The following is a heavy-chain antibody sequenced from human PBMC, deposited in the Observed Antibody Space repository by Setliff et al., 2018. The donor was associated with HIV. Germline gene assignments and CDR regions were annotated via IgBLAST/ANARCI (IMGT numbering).Heavy chain of an antibody. CDR3: ARGPLFGNQYYPYHYMDV. V-gene: IGHV1-3*03. J-gene: IGHJ6*03. D-gene: IGHD3-3*01. CDR2: INTANGNT. Sequence: ASVKVSCEASGYTFSTYGIHWMRQAPGQRPEYMGWINTANGNTKYSQDLLGRVSITMDTSASTSYMELSSLRSQDMAVYYCARGPLFGNQYYPYHYMDVWGKGTTVTVSS. CDR1: GYTFSTYG.